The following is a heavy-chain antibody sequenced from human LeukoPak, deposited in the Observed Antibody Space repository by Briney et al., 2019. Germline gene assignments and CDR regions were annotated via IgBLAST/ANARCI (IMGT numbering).Heavy chain of an antibody. D-gene: IGHD2-15*01. Sequence: ASVKVSCKASGYTFTSYYMHWVRQAPGQGLEWMGIINPSGGSTSYAQKFQGRVTMTRDMSTSTVYMELSRLRSDDTAVYYCARDMVAARYYFDYWGQGTLVTVSS. CDR2: INPSGGST. CDR3: ARDMVAARYYFDY. CDR1: GYTFTSYY. J-gene: IGHJ4*02. V-gene: IGHV1-46*01.